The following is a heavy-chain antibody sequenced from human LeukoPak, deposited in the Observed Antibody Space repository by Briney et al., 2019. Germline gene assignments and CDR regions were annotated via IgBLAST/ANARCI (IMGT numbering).Heavy chain of an antibody. D-gene: IGHD3-9*01. Sequence: GAPVKVSCKASGYTFASYYIHWVRQAPGQGLEWMGWINPNSGATNYAQKFQGRVTMTWDTSTTTGYMELSSLRSDDTAVYYCARVPGTSYYYYYMDVWGKGTTVTVSS. CDR2: INPNSGAT. CDR1: GYTFASYY. J-gene: IGHJ6*03. CDR3: ARVPGTSYYYYYMDV. V-gene: IGHV1-2*02.